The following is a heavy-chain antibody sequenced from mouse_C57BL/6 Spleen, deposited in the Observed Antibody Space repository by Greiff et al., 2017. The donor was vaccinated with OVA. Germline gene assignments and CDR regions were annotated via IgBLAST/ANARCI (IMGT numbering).Heavy chain of an antibody. CDR3: ARSLYDYYAMDY. CDR1: GYTFTSYW. Sequence: QVQLQQPGAELVKPGASVKLSCKASGYTFTSYWMHWVKQRPGQVLEWIGMIHPNSGSTNYNEKFKSKATLTVDKSSSTAYMQLSSLTSEDSAVYYCARSLYDYYAMDYWGQGTSVTVSS. V-gene: IGHV1-64*01. CDR2: IHPNSGST. D-gene: IGHD2-3*01. J-gene: IGHJ4*01.